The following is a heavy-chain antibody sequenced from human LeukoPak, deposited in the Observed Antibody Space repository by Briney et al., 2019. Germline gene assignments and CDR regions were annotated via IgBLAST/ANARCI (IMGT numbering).Heavy chain of an antibody. CDR2: ISSSGSTI. J-gene: IGHJ3*02. CDR3: ARSILIAFDI. CDR1: GFTFSSYE. V-gene: IGHV3-48*03. D-gene: IGHD2-21*01. Sequence: PGGSLRLSCAASGFTFSSYEMNWVRQAPGKGLEWVSYISSSGSTIYYADSVKGRFTISRDNAKNSLYLQMNSLRAEDTAVYYCARSILIAFDIWGQGTMVTVSS.